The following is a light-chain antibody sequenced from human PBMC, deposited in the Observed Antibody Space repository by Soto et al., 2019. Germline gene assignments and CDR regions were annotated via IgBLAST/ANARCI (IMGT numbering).Light chain of an antibody. Sequence: QSALTQPPSASGSPGQSVTISCTGTSSDVGGYNYVSWYQQHPGKAPKPMIYEVSKRPSGVPDRFSGSKSGNTASLTVSGLQAEDEADYYCSSYAGSNAFGTGTKVTVL. J-gene: IGLJ1*01. CDR1: SSDVGGYNY. V-gene: IGLV2-8*01. CDR3: SSYAGSNA. CDR2: EVS.